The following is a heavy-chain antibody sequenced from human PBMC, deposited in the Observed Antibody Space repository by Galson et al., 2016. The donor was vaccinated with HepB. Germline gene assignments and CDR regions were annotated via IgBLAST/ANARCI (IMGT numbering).Heavy chain of an antibody. V-gene: IGHV3-21*01. Sequence: SLRLSCAASGFSFSSYNMNWVRQAPGKGLEWVSSISSDSSYIYYADSVKGRFTISRDNAENSLYLQMNSLRAEDTAVYYCARSHDYGYPSDYFDYWGHGTLVTVSS. CDR3: ARSHDYGYPSDYFDY. J-gene: IGHJ4*01. CDR2: ISSDSSYI. D-gene: IGHD4-17*01. CDR1: GFSFSSYN.